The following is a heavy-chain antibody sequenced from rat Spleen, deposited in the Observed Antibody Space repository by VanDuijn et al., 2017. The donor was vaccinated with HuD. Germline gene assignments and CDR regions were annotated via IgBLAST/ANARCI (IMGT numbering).Heavy chain of an antibody. CDR1: GFSLTSYH. Sequence: QVQLKESGPGLVQPSQTLSLTCTVSGFSLTSYHVSWVRQPPGKGLEWMGVIWTGGSTAYNSLLKSRLSIPRDSSKSQVFLKRNSLPTEDSATYYCARANRDSYAHFDYWGQGTLVTVSS. V-gene: IGHV2-43*01. CDR2: IWTGGST. J-gene: IGHJ3*01. CDR3: ARANRDSYAHFDY. D-gene: IGHD1-12*01.